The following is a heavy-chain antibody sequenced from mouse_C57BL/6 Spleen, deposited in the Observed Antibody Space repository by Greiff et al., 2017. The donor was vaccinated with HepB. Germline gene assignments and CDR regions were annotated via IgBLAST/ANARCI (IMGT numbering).Heavy chain of an antibody. CDR2: INPSNGGT. J-gene: IGHJ4*01. CDR1: GYTFTSYW. Sequence: QVQLQQPGTELVKPGASVKLSCKASGYTFTSYWMHWVKQRPGQGLEWIGNINPSNGGTNYNEKFKSKATLTVDKSSSTAYMQLSSLTSEDSAVYYCAISGYDYDEGRYYYAMDYWGQGTSVTVSS. CDR3: AISGYDYDEGRYYYAMDY. V-gene: IGHV1-53*01. D-gene: IGHD2-4*01.